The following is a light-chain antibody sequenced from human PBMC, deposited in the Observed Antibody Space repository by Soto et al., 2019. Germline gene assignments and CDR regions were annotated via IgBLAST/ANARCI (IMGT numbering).Light chain of an antibody. Sequence: DIQMTQSPSTLSASVGDRVTITCRASQNIDKWLAWHQQRPGKAPKLLIYDASSLEIGVPSRFSASGSGTACTLTSSSLQPDDFATYYCHQYDSYSPWTFGQGTKVEIK. CDR3: HQYDSYSPWT. CDR1: QNIDKW. CDR2: DAS. V-gene: IGKV1-5*01. J-gene: IGKJ1*01.